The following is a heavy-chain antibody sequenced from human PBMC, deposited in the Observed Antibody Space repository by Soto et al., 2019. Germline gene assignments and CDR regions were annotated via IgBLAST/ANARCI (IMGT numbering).Heavy chain of an antibody. V-gene: IGHV1-24*01. J-gene: IGHJ5*02. D-gene: IGHD2-2*01. CDR1: GYTLTELS. CDR3: ATLGYCSSTSCYFLDWLDP. Sequence: ASVKVSCKVSGYTLTELSMHWVRQAPGKGLEWMGGFDPEDGETIYAQKFQGRVTMTEDTSTDTAYMELSSLRSEDTAVYYCATLGYCSSTSCYFLDWLDPWGQGTLVTVSS. CDR2: FDPEDGET.